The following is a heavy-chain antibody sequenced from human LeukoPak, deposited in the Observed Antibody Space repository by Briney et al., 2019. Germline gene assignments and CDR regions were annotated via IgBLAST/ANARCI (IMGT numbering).Heavy chain of an antibody. J-gene: IGHJ5*02. Sequence: SETLSLTCAVYGGSFSGYYWSWIRQPPGKGLEWIGKINHSGGTNYNPSPKSRVTIALDTSKIQLSLELSSVTAADTAVYYCARDAYYYDRSGVERTNWFDPWGQGTLVTVSS. CDR2: INHSGGT. V-gene: IGHV4-34*01. CDR3: ARDAYYYDRSGVERTNWFDP. D-gene: IGHD3-22*01. CDR1: GGSFSGYY.